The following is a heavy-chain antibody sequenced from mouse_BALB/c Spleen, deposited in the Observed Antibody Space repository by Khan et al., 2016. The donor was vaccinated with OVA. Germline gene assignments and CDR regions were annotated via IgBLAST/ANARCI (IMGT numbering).Heavy chain of an antibody. CDR3: ARYYGNYGWYFDV. Sequence: VQLQESGPGLVAPSQSLSITCTVSGFSLTSYGVHWVRQPLGKGLEWLGVIWTGGSTNYNSALLSRLSFSKQNSKSQVFLKMNSLQTDDTAMYYCARYYGNYGWYFDVWGAGTTVTVSS. D-gene: IGHD2-1*01. J-gene: IGHJ1*01. CDR2: IWTGGST. V-gene: IGHV2-9*02. CDR1: GFSLTSYG.